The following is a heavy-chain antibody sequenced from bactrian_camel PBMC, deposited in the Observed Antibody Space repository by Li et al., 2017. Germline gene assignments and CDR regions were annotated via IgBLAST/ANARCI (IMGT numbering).Heavy chain of an antibody. D-gene: IGHD2*01. CDR3: APSTLVDVCRALSRFTM. CDR1: GFAYGGVG. V-gene: IGHV3S40*01. CDR2: INAAGAET. Sequence: DVQLVESGGGLVQPGGSLRLHCSGSGFAYGGVGMGWVRQAPGKGLEWVSGINAAGAETYYADSVKGRFTISRDNGKNTLFLQLNSLKPEDTAMYYCAPSTLVDVCRALSRFTMWGQGTQVTVS. J-gene: IGHJ4*01.